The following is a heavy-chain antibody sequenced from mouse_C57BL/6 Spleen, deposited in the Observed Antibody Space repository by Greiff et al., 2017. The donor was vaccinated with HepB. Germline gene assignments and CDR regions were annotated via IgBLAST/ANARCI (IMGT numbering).Heavy chain of an antibody. D-gene: IGHD1-1*01. CDR2: IYPGNSDT. CDR1: GYTFTSYW. Sequence: EVQLQQSGTMLARPGASVKMSCKTSGYTFTSYWMHWVKQRPGQGLEWIGAIYPGNSDTSYNQKFKGKAKLTAVPSASTAYTELSSLTNEDSAVYYCTRRGFITTVDDEWGQGTTLTVSS. V-gene: IGHV1-5*01. J-gene: IGHJ2*01. CDR3: TRRGFITTVDDE.